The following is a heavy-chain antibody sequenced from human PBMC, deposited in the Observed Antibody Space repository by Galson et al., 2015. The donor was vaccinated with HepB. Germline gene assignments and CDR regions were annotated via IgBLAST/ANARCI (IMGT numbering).Heavy chain of an antibody. D-gene: IGHD3-10*01. CDR2: ISSSSSYI. V-gene: IGHV3-21*01. CDR1: GFTFSSYS. Sequence: SLRLSCAASGFTFSSYSMNWVRQAPGKGLEWVSSISSSSSYIYYADSVKGRFTISRDNAKNSLYLQMNSLRAEDTAVYYCARPQTPYYYGSGSDWFDPWGQGTLVTVSS. J-gene: IGHJ5*02. CDR3: ARPQTPYYYGSGSDWFDP.